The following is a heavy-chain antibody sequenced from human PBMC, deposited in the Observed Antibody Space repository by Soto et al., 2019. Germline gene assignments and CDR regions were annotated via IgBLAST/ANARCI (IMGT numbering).Heavy chain of an antibody. CDR2: ISGYNGNT. V-gene: IGHV1-18*04. CDR1: NYTFTSYG. CDR3: ARGKDYFWHRYSWCFDY. Sequence: QVQLVQSGAEVKKPGASVKVSCKTSNYTFTSYGITWVRQAPGQGLEWMGWISGYNGNTKYAEKLQGRVTMTKDVATSTAYMELRNLRSDDTAVYYCARGKDYFWHRYSWCFDYWGQGTLVTVSS. J-gene: IGHJ4*02. D-gene: IGHD2-8*02.